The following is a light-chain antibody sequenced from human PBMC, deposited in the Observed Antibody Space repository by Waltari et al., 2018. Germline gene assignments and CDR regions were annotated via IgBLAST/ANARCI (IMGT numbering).Light chain of an antibody. Sequence: QSALTQPASVSGSPGQPITLSCTGPSTDFASYNYFSWYQQYPGKAPQLIIYDVTQRPSGISTRFSGSQSGNTASLTISGLQAEDEADYFCNSHSTTTPVVFGGGTKVTVL. CDR3: NSHSTTTPVV. V-gene: IGLV2-14*03. CDR2: DVT. J-gene: IGLJ2*01. CDR1: STDFASYNY.